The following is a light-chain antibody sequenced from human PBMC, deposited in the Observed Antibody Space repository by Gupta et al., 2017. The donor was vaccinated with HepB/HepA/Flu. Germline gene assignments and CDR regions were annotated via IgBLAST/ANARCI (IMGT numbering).Light chain of an antibody. J-gene: IGLJ2*01. CDR2: GKN. Sequence: SSELTQDPAVSVALGQTVRITCQGDSLRSYYASWYQQTPGQAPVLVIYGKNNRPSGIPERFSGSSSGNTASLTITGAQAEDEADYYCNSRDSSGNHLGVFGGGTKLTVL. V-gene: IGLV3-19*01. CDR3: NSRDSSGNHLGV. CDR1: SLRSYY.